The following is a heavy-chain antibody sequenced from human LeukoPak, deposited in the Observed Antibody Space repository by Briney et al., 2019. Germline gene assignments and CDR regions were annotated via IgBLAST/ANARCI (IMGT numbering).Heavy chain of an antibody. D-gene: IGHD3-22*01. J-gene: IGHJ4*02. CDR3: ARGPSGYYFYYFDY. Sequence: GGSLRLSCAASGFTFSSYWMSWVRQAPVKGLEWVANIKQDGSEKYYVDSVKGRFTISRDNAKNSLYLQMNSLRAEDTAVYYCARGPSGYYFYYFDYWGQGTLVTVSS. CDR1: GFTFSSYW. V-gene: IGHV3-7*04. CDR2: IKQDGSEK.